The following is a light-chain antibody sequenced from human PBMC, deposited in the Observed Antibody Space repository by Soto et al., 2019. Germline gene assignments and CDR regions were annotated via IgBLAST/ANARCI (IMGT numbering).Light chain of an antibody. CDR3: SSYASSSSYVV. V-gene: IGLV2-14*01. Sequence: QSALTQPPSVSGSPGQSITISCTGTSSDVGGYNYVSWYQQHPGKAPKLMIYDDSNRPSGVSNRFSGSKSGNTASLAITGLMAEDEADYYCSSYASSSSYVVFGGGTKLTVL. J-gene: IGLJ2*01. CDR1: SSDVGGYNY. CDR2: DDS.